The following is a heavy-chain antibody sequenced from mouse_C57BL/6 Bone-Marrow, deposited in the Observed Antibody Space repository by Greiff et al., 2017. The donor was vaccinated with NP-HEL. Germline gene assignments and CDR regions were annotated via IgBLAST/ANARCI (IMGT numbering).Heavy chain of an antibody. V-gene: IGHV5-17*01. CDR2: ISSGSSNI. J-gene: IGHJ3*01. D-gene: IGHD1-1*01. CDR3: ARREHGRSAAGFAY. CDR1: GFTFSDYG. Sequence: EVKLVESGGGLVKPGGSLKLSCAASGFTFSDYGMHWVRQAPEKGLEWVAYISSGSSNIYYADTVKGRFTISRDNAKNTLFLQMTSLRSEDTAMFYCARREHGRSAAGFAYWGQGTLVTVSA.